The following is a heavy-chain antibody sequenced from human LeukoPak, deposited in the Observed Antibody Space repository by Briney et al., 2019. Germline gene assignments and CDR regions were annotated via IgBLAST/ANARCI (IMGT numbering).Heavy chain of an antibody. J-gene: IGHJ4*02. CDR2: ISGSGGST. D-gene: IGHD3-10*01. V-gene: IGHV3-23*01. CDR3: ARGIQWFGGYYFDY. Sequence: PGGSLRLSCAASGFTFSSYAMSWVRQAPRKGLEWVSAISGSGGSTYYADSVKGQFTISRDNSKDTLYLQMNSLRAEDTAVYYCARGIQWFGGYYFDYWGQGTLVTVSS. CDR1: GFTFSSYA.